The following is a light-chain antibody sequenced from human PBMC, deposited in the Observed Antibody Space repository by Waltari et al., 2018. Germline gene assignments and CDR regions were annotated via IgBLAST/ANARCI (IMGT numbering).Light chain of an antibody. CDR1: SSNIGRNT. J-gene: IGLJ2*01. CDR2: TNN. V-gene: IGLV1-44*01. Sequence: QSVLTQPPSASGTPGQRVTISCSGSSSNIGRNTVTWYQQLPGTAPKLLIHTNNQRPSGVPDRFSGSKSCTSASLAISGLQSEDETDYYCAAWDDSLNGAVFGGGTKLTVL. CDR3: AAWDDSLNGAV.